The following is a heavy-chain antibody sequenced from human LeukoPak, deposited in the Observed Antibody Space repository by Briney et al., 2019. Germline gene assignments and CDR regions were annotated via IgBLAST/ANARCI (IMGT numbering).Heavy chain of an antibody. CDR3: ARAFSTTAFDY. J-gene: IGHJ4*02. CDR1: GFTFRTYA. V-gene: IGHV3-30*04. Sequence: PGGSLRLSCAASGFTFRTYAMNWVRQAPGKGLEWVAVISDDGSNKYYAESVKGQFTISRDNSKNTLYLQMNSLRAEDTAVYYCARAFSTTAFDYWGQGTLSPSPQ. D-gene: IGHD4-17*01. CDR2: ISDDGSNK.